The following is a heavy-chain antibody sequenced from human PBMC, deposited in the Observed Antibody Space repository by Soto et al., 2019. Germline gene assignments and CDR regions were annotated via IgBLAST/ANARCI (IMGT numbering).Heavy chain of an antibody. D-gene: IGHD3-3*01. J-gene: IGHJ6*02. CDR2: IYPGDSDI. CDR1: GYSFNKYW. V-gene: IGHV5-51*01. CDR3: ARHAYDFWSGHPNPRYYYGMDV. Sequence: GESLKISCKGSGYSFNKYWIGWVRQMPGKGLEWMGVIYPGDSDIRYGPSLQGQVTISVDKSISTAYLQWSSLKATDTAMYYCARHAYDFWSGHPNPRYYYGMDVWGQGTTVTVSS.